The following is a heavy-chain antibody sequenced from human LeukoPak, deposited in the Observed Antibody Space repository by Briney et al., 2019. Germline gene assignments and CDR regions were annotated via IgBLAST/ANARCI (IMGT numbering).Heavy chain of an antibody. J-gene: IGHJ4*02. CDR3: ARDLVDTDQGYFDY. V-gene: IGHV7-4-1*02. CDR2: INTSTGNP. D-gene: IGHD5-18*01. CDR1: GYTFTSYA. Sequence: GASVKVSCKASGYTFTSYAMNWVRQAPGQGLEWMGWINTSTGNPTYAQGFTGRFVFSLDTSVSTAYLQISSLKAEDTAVYYCARDLVDTDQGYFDYWGQGTLVTVSS.